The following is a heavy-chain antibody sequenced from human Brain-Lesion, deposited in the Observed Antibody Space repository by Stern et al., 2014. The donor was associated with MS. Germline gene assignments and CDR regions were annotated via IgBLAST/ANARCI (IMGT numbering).Heavy chain of an antibody. D-gene: IGHD2-15*01. J-gene: IGHJ5*02. V-gene: IGHV4-39*01. CDR2: IYYSGNT. CDR1: GGSVSSTSYA. CDR3: AGEEDIRYCSGGSCTGNWFDP. Sequence: QVQLVESGPGLVKPSETLSLTCTVAGGSVSSTSYAWAWIRQPPGKGLEWIGAIYYSGNTYYSPSLQSRLTLSLAKSQNQLPLQRRSVTAADTAVYYCAGEEDIRYCSGGSCTGNWFDPWGQGTLVTVSS.